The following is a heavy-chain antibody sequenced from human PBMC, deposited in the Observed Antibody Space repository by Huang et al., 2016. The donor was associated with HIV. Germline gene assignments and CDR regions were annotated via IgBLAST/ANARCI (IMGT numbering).Heavy chain of an antibody. V-gene: IGHV3-30*18. CDR3: AKDGRGSGTYYDYFEY. J-gene: IGHJ4*02. Sequence: QVQLVESGGGVVQPGRSLRLSCAAFGFTFNKFDMHWVRQAPGKGLEWGAIISYDGSSKYHADSVKGRVTISRDNSKNTVYLQMKSLRVEDTAVYYCAKDGRGSGTYYDYFEYWGQGTLVTVSS. D-gene: IGHD1-26*01. CDR1: GFTFNKFD. CDR2: ISYDGSSK.